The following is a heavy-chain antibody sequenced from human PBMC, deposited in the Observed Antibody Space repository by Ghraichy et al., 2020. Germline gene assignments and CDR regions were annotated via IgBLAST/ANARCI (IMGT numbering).Heavy chain of an antibody. V-gene: IGHV3-73*01. CDR2: IRSKANSYAT. CDR1: GFTFSGSA. CDR3: TRQGEIDYGDYVWNWYFDL. J-gene: IGHJ2*01. D-gene: IGHD4-17*01. Sequence: GGSLKLSCAASGFTFSGSAMHWVRQASGKGLEWVGRIRSKANSYATAYAASVKGRFTISRDDSKNTAYLQMNSLKTEDTAVYYCTRQGEIDYGDYVWNWYFDLWGRGTLVTVSS.